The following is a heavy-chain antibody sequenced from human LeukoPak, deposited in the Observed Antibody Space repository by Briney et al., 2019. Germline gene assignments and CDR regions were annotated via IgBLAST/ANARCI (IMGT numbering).Heavy chain of an antibody. CDR3: AKPLGYCSSTNCFYYYGMDV. CDR2: ISGSGDNT. CDR1: GFTFSSFA. V-gene: IGHV3-23*01. Sequence: GRSLRLSCAASGFTFSSFAMSWVRQAPGKGLEWVSGISGSGDNTYYADSVKGRFTISRDNSKNTLYLQVNSLRAEDTAVYYCAKPLGYCSSTNCFYYYGMDVWGQGTTVTVSS. D-gene: IGHD2-2*01. J-gene: IGHJ6*02.